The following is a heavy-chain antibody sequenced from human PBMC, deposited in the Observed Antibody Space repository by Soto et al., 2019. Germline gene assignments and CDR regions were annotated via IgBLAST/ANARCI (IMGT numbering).Heavy chain of an antibody. CDR3: ARSGDTAMVSTFDY. CDR1: GGTFSSYA. Sequence: VASVKVSCKASGGTFSSYAISWVRQAPGQGLEWMGGIIPIFGTANYAQKFQGRVTITADESTSTAYMELSSLRSEDTAVYYCARSGDTAMVSTFDYWGQGTLVTVSS. V-gene: IGHV1-69*13. J-gene: IGHJ4*02. CDR2: IIPIFGTA. D-gene: IGHD5-18*01.